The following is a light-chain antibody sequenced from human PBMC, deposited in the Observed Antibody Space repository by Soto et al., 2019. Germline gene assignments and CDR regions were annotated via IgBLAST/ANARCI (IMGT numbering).Light chain of an antibody. Sequence: QPVLTQPPSVFGAPGQRVTISCTGSSSNIGPTYDVHWYQQLPGTAPKLLIYANTNRPSGVPDRFSGSKSGTSASLAITGLQAEDEADYFCQSYDSSLSGYVFGTGTKLTVL. CDR2: ANT. J-gene: IGLJ1*01. CDR3: QSYDSSLSGYV. CDR1: SSNIGPTYD. V-gene: IGLV1-40*01.